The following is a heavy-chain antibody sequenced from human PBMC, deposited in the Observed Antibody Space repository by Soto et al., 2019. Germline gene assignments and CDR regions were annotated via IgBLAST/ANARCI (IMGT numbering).Heavy chain of an antibody. D-gene: IGHD3-22*01. V-gene: IGHV3-48*02. Sequence: GGSLRLSCAASGFTFSSYSMNWVRQAPGKGLEWVSYISSSSSTIYYADSVKGRFTISRDNAKNSLYLQMNSLRDEDTAVYYCARDLDQSGNYYDSSGYQAGWDYWGQGTLVTVSS. CDR3: ARDLDQSGNYYDSSGYQAGWDY. CDR1: GFTFSSYS. J-gene: IGHJ4*02. CDR2: ISSSSSTI.